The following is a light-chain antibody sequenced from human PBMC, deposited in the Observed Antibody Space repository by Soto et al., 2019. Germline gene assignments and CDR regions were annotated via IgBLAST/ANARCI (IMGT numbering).Light chain of an antibody. J-gene: IGLJ1*01. Sequence: QSVLTQPPSASGSPGQSVTISCTGTSSDVGGYDYVSWYQQYPGKTPKLMIFEVTKRPSGVPDRFSGSKSGNTASLTVSGLQAEDEDDYYCLSYADTAYVFGTGTKVTVL. CDR3: LSYADTAYV. CDR1: SSDVGGYDY. V-gene: IGLV2-8*01. CDR2: EVT.